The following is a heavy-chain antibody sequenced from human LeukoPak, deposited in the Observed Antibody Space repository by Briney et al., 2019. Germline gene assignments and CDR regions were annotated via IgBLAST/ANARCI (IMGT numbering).Heavy chain of an antibody. D-gene: IGHD3-3*01. V-gene: IGHV1-8*01. Sequence: ASVTVSCKASGYTFTSYDINWVRQATGQGLEWMGWMNPNSGNTGYAQKFQGRVTMTRNTSISTAYMELSSLRSEDTAVYYCARVRRVRFLEWLPHNWFDPWGQGTLVTVSS. J-gene: IGHJ5*02. CDR3: ARVRRVRFLEWLPHNWFDP. CDR2: MNPNSGNT. CDR1: GYTFTSYD.